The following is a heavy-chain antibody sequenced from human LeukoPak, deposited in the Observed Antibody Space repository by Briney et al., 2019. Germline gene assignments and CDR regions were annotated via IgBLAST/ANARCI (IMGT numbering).Heavy chain of an antibody. CDR2: MNPNSGNT. D-gene: IGHD3-3*01. CDR3: ARSTYYDFWSGSPSNYYMDV. V-gene: IGHV1-8*02. Sequence: ASVKVSCKASGYTFASYDINWVRQATGQGLEWMGWMNPNSGNTGYAQKLQGRVTMTTDTSTSTAYMELRSLRSDDTAVYYCARSTYYDFWSGSPSNYYMDVWGKGTTVTVSS. CDR1: GYTFASYD. J-gene: IGHJ6*03.